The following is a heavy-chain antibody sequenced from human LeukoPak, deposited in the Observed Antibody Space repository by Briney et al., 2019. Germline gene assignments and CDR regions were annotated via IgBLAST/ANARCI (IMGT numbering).Heavy chain of an antibody. CDR1: QFTFSDYT. D-gene: IGHD3-22*01. J-gene: IGHJ4*02. CDR3: AKSLSGYYSYFDY. Sequence: PGGSLRLSCAASQFTFSDYTMNWVRRAPGKGLEWVSSISTRSDYIYYAESVKGRFTISRDNSKNTLYLQMNSLRAEDTAVYYCAKSLSGYYSYFDYWGQGTLVTVSS. CDR2: ISTRSDYI. V-gene: IGHV3-21*04.